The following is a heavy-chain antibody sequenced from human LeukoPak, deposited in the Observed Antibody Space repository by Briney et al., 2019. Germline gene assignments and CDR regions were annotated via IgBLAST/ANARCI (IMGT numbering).Heavy chain of an antibody. D-gene: IGHD6-19*01. J-gene: IGHJ4*02. CDR3: AKGGGTSGWPSDQ. CDR1: GFTVSSNY. V-gene: IGHV3-53*01. Sequence: SGGSLRLSCAASGFTVSSNYMSWVRQAPGKGLEWVSVIYSGGSTYYADSVKGRFSISRDNSKNTLFLQMTTRSAEDTAVYYCAKGGGTSGWPSDQWGQGTLVTVSS. CDR2: IYSGGST.